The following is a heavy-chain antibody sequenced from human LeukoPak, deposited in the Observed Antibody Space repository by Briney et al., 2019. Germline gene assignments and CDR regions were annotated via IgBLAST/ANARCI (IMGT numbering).Heavy chain of an antibody. CDR2: ISYEGSNK. CDR3: ARDGLGDYYGSGSYLYYFDY. J-gene: IGHJ4*02. V-gene: IGHV3-30-3*01. CDR1: GFTFSSYA. Sequence: GGSLRLSCAASGFTFSSYAMHWVRHAPGKGLERVAVISYEGSNKYYADSVEGRFTISRDNSKNPLYLQMNSLRAEDTAVYYCARDGLGDYYGSGSYLYYFDYWGQGTLVTVSS. D-gene: IGHD3-10*01.